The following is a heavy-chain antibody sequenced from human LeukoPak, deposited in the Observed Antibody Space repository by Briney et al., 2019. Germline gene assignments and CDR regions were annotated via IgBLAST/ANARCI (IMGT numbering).Heavy chain of an antibody. CDR3: ARLYCSGGSCYFFDY. CDR1: GFSLSTSGMC. Sequence: SGPTLVNPTQTLTLTCTFSGFSLSTSGMCVSWIRQPPGKALEWLARIDWDDDKYYSTSLKTRLTISKDTSKNQVVLTMTNMDPVDTATYYCARLYCSGGSCYFFDYWGQGTLVTVSS. J-gene: IGHJ4*02. D-gene: IGHD2-15*01. CDR2: IDWDDDK. V-gene: IGHV2-70*11.